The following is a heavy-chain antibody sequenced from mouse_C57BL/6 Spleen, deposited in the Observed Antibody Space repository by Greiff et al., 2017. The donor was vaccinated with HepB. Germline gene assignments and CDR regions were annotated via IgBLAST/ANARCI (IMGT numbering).Heavy chain of an antibody. CDR3: AIRYYGSSYPYYFDY. CDR1: GYTFTSYW. Sequence: VQLKQPGAELVKPGASVKVSCKASGYTFTSYWMHWVKQRPGQGLEWIGRIHPSDSDTNYNQKFKGKATLTVDKSSSTAYMQLSSLTSEDSAVYYCAIRYYGSSYPYYFDYWGQGTTLTVSS. J-gene: IGHJ2*01. D-gene: IGHD1-1*01. CDR2: IHPSDSDT. V-gene: IGHV1-74*01.